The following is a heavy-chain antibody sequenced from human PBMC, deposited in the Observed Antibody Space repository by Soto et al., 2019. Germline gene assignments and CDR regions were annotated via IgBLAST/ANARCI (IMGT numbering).Heavy chain of an antibody. D-gene: IGHD2-15*01. V-gene: IGHV1-18*01. CDR2: ISAYNGNT. CDR3: ARDIVVVVAATQSGFDY. J-gene: IGHJ4*02. Sequence: GASVKVSCKASGYTFTSYGISWVRQAPGQGLEWMGWISAYNGNTNYAQKLQGRVTMTTDTSTSTAYMELRSLRSDDTAVYYCARDIVVVVAATQSGFDYWGQGTLVTVSS. CDR1: GYTFTSYG.